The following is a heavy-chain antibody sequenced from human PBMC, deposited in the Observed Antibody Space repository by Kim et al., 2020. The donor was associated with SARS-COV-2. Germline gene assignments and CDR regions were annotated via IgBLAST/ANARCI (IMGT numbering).Heavy chain of an antibody. V-gene: IGHV1-69*13. CDR3: ARRSTVTGTPTYYYYGMDV. J-gene: IGHJ6*02. Sequence: SVKVSCKASGGTFSSYAISWVRQAPGQGLEWMGGIIPIFGTANYAQKFQGRVTITADESTSTAYMELSSLRSEDTAVYYCARRSTVTGTPTYYYYGMDVWGQGTTVTVSS. D-gene: IGHD4-17*01. CDR1: GGTFSSYA. CDR2: IIPIFGTA.